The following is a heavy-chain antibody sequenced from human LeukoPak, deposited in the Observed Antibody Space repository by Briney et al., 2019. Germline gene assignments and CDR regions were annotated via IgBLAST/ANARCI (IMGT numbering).Heavy chain of an antibody. CDR2: ISGYNGDR. J-gene: IGHJ4*02. CDR1: GYTFTIYG. D-gene: IGHD3-3*01. CDR3: ARMGYYDFWRGYYSLDS. V-gene: IGHV1-18*01. Sequence: EASVKVSCKASGYTFTIYGITWVRQAPGQGLEWVGWISGYNGDRKYVQKLQDRVTMTTDTSTSTAYMELRSLRSDDTAIYYCARMGYYDFWRGYYSLDSWGQGTLVTVSS.